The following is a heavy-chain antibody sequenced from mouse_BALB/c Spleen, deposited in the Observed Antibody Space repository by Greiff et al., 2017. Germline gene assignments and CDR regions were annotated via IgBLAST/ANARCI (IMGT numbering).Heavy chain of an antibody. Sequence: VHLVESGAELAKPGASVKMSCKASGYTFTSYWMHWVKQRPGQGLEWIEYINPSTGYTEYNQKFKDKATLTADKSSSTAYMQLSSLTSEDSAVYYCARRGYDGFAYWGQGTLVTVSA. J-gene: IGHJ3*01. D-gene: IGHD2-2*01. V-gene: IGHV1-7*01. CDR3: ARRGYDGFAY. CDR1: GYTFTSYW. CDR2: INPSTGYT.